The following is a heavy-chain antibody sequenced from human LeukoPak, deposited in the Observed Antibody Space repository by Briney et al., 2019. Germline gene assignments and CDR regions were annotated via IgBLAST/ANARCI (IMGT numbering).Heavy chain of an antibody. CDR2: ISYSSSYI. J-gene: IGHJ3*02. D-gene: IGHD1-26*01. V-gene: IGHV3-21*01. CDR1: AFTFSSYS. CDR3: TNSGSYGYDAFDI. Sequence: GGSLRLSCTASAFTFSSYSMNWVRQAPGKGLEWVSSISYSSSYIYYADSVKGRFTISRDNAKNSLYLQMNSLRAEDTAVYYCTNSGSYGYDAFDIWGQGTMVTVSS.